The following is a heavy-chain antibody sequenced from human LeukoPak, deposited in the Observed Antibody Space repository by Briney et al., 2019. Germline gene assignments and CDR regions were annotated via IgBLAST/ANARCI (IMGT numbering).Heavy chain of an antibody. D-gene: IGHD6-19*01. CDR1: GGSISRCY. Sequence: SETLSLTCTVSGGSISRCYWSWIRQSPGKGLEWIGYIYSSGSTNYNPSLKSRVTISIDTSKNQFSLRLSSVAAADTAVYYCARVGYTSGWTETYFDSWGQGTLVTVSS. CDR2: IYSSGST. J-gene: IGHJ4*02. V-gene: IGHV4-59*01. CDR3: ARVGYTSGWTETYFDS.